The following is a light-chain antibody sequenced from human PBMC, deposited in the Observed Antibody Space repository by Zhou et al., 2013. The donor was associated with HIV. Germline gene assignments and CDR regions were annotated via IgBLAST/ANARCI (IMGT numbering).Light chain of an antibody. V-gene: IGKV3-20*01. CDR3: QQYGSSPLT. Sequence: EIVMTQSPATLSVSPGERATLSCRASQTVPSNYLAWYQQKPGQAPRLLIYGASNRATGIPDRFSGSGSGTDFTLTISRLESEDFAVYYCQQYGSSPLTFGGGTEGGD. J-gene: IGKJ4*01. CDR2: GAS. CDR1: QTVPSNY.